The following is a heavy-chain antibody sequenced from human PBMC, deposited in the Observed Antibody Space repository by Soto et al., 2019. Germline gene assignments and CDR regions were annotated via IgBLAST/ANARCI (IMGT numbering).Heavy chain of an antibody. CDR3: ARERRSTVSITLARGNVAFNL. V-gene: IGHV5-51*01. CDR2: IYPGDSDT. CDR1: GYSFTTYW. Sequence: EVQLVQSGAEVKKPGESLKISCKASGYSFTTYWVGWVRQMPGKGLEWMGIIYPGDSDTRYSPSFQGQVTISADKSINTAYLPWSSLKASDTAMYYCARERRSTVSITLARGNVAFNLWGQGTMITVSS. D-gene: IGHD3-10*01. J-gene: IGHJ3*01.